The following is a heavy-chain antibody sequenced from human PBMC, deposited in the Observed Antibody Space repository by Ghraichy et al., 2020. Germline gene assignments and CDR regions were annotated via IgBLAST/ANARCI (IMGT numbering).Heavy chain of an antibody. D-gene: IGHD6-13*01. Sequence: GGSLRLSCAASGFTLSSYWIHWVRQAPGKGLVRVSRINSDGSSTSYADSVRGRFTISRDNVKNTLHLQMNSLRAEDTAVYYCARDSSSWDAFDFWGQGTMVNVPS. CDR2: INSDGSST. J-gene: IGHJ3*01. V-gene: IGHV3-74*01. CDR3: ARDSSSWDAFDF. CDR1: GFTLSSYW.